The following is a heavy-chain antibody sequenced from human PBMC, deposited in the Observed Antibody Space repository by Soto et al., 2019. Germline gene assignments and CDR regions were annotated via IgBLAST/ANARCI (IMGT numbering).Heavy chain of an antibody. D-gene: IGHD6-13*01. V-gene: IGHV3-66*01. J-gene: IGHJ3*02. CDR3: ARVAAAAGDAFDI. CDR2: IYSGGST. CDR1: GFTVSSNY. Sequence: PGGSLRLSCAASGFTVSSNYMSWVRQAPGKGLEWVSVIYSGGSTYYADSVKGRFTISRDNSKNTLYLQMNSLRAEDTAVYYCARVAAAAGDAFDIWGQGTMVTVSS.